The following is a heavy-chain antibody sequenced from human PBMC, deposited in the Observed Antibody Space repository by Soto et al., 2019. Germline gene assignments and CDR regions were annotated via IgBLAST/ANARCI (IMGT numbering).Heavy chain of an antibody. J-gene: IGHJ6*02. CDR1: GFTFSDFY. D-gene: IGHD1-1*01. Sequence: QVQLVESGGGLVKPGGSLRLSCAASGFTFSDFYMSWIRQAPGQGLEWVSYISSSGSTIYYAGSVKGRFTISRDNAKNSLYLQMNSLRAEDAAVYYCARVNYWNVWEVCGLDVWGLGTAVTVSS. V-gene: IGHV3-11*01. CDR2: ISSSGSTI. CDR3: ARVNYWNVWEVCGLDV.